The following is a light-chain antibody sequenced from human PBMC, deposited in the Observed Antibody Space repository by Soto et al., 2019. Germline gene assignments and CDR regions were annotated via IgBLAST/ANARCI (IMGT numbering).Light chain of an antibody. CDR3: QQLNSYPLT. V-gene: IGKV1-9*01. CDR2: GAS. Sequence: DIQLTQSPSFLSASVGGRVTITCRASQAISSHLAWYQQKPGKAPNLLIYGASTLQSGVPSRFSGSGSGTQCTLTLSSLQPEDFATYYCQQLNSYPLTFGPGTTVDIK. J-gene: IGKJ3*01. CDR1: QAISSH.